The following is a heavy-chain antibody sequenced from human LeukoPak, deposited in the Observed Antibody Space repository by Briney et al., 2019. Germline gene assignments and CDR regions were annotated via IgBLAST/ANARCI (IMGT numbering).Heavy chain of an antibody. CDR3: ADGGYEPNSPFDL. V-gene: IGHV3-30-3*01. CDR2: ISYDGSNK. J-gene: IGHJ2*01. CDR1: GFSFSSYA. D-gene: IGHD3-22*01. Sequence: PGGALRLSCAGSGFSFSSYAMHGVGQAPGKGLEGVAVISYDGSNKYYADSVKGRFTISRDNSKNTLYLQMNSLRAEDTAVYYCADGGYEPNSPFDLWGRGTLVTVPS.